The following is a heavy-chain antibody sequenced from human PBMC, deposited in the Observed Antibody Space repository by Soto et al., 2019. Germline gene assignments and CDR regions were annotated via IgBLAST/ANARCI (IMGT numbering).Heavy chain of an antibody. Sequence: PRLSWATSGFTFSSYSMHWVRPAPGQGLVWVSCINSDGSSPSYADSVKARFTISRDIARNRLYLQMNSLRAEETAVYYCAKDRKQWLVLWGVDFDYWVQGSQVTVSS. V-gene: IGHV3-74*01. CDR1: GFTFSSYS. J-gene: IGHJ4*02. CDR3: AKDRKQWLVLWGVDFDY. CDR2: INSDGSSP. D-gene: IGHD6-19*01.